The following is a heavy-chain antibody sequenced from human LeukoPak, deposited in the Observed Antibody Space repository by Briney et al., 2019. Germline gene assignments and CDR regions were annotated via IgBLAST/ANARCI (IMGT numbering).Heavy chain of an antibody. D-gene: IGHD3-22*01. CDR1: GFTFSSYG. V-gene: IGHV3-33*01. CDR3: ARDRYYYDSSGWFYFDY. Sequence: GGSLRLSCAASGFTFSSYGMHWVRQAPGKGLEWVAVIWYDGSNKYYADSVKGRFTTSRDNSKNTLYLQMNSLRAEDTAVYYCARDRYYYDSSGWFYFDYWGQGTLVTVSS. CDR2: IWYDGSNK. J-gene: IGHJ4*02.